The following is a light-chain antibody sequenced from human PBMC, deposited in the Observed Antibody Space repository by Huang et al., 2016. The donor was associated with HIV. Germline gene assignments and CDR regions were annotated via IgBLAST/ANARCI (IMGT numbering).Light chain of an antibody. CDR2: AAS. V-gene: IGKV1-9*01. Sequence: IQLTQSPSSLSASVGDRVTITCRASQGISSYLAWYQQKPGNAPKLLIYAASTLQSGIPSRFSGSGSWTDFTLTISSLQPEDFATYYCQQLNSYPEGFTFGPGTKVDIK. J-gene: IGKJ3*01. CDR3: QQLNSYPEGFT. CDR1: QGISSY.